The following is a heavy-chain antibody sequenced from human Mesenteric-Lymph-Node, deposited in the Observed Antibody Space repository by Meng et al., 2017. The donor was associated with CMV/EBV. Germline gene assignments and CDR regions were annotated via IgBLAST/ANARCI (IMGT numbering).Heavy chain of an antibody. D-gene: IGHD6-13*01. J-gene: IGHJ4*02. V-gene: IGHV3-7*01. CDR3: ARGRGDSSSWYFDY. Sequence: GESLKISCAASGYTFSAYDMSWVRQAPGKGLEWVANIKQDGSEKYYVDSVKGRFTISRDNAKNSLYLQMNSLRAEDTAVYYCARGRGDSSSWYFDYWGQGTLVTVSS. CDR2: IKQDGSEK. CDR1: GYTFSAYD.